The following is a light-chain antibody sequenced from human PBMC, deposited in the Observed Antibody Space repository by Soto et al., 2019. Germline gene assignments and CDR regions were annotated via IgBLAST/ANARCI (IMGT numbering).Light chain of an antibody. CDR2: DAS. CDR3: QQRMNWPLT. CDR1: QTVTNH. Sequence: EIVLTQSPATLSLSPGGRATLSCRASQTVTNHLAWYQQKAGQAPRLLIFDASTRASGIPPRFSGSGSGTDFTLTITRVDPDDFAVYYCQQRMNWPLTFGGGTGVEIK. J-gene: IGKJ4*01. V-gene: IGKV3-11*01.